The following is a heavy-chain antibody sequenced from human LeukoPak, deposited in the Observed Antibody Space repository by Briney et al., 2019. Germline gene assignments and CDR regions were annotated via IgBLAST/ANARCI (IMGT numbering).Heavy chain of an antibody. J-gene: IGHJ5*02. CDR2: INPSGGST. CDR1: GYTFTSYY. D-gene: IGHD6-19*01. Sequence: ASVTVSCTASGYTFTSYYMHWVRQAPGQGLEWMGIINPSGGSTNYAQKFQGRLSMTRDTSTSTVYMELSSLRSEDTAVYYCARARAVGLGDWFDPWGQGTLVTVSS. CDR3: ARARAVGLGDWFDP. V-gene: IGHV1-46*01.